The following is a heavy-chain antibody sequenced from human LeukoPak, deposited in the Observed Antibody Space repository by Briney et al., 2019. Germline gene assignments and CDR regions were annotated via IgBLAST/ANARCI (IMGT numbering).Heavy chain of an antibody. Sequence: PSETLSLTCTVSGGSISSYYWSWIRQPLGKGLEWIGYIYYSGSTNYNPSLKSRVTISVDTSKNQFSLKLTSVTAADTAVYYCARGGYSGYDYFNYWGQGTLVTVSS. CDR1: GGSISSYY. V-gene: IGHV4-59*01. D-gene: IGHD5-12*01. J-gene: IGHJ4*02. CDR2: IYYSGST. CDR3: ARGGYSGYDYFNY.